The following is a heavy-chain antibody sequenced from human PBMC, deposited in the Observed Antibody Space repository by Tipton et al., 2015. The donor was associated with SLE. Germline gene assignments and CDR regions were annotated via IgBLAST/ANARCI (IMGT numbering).Heavy chain of an antibody. CDR3: ARGPTRYYFDY. V-gene: IGHV4-31*03. Sequence: TLSLTCTASGDSITNYNYYWGWIRQHPGKGLEWIGCIYYRGATYYNPSLMSRLSISIDTSKNQFSLNLNSVTAADTAVYYCARGPTRYYFDYWGQGILVTVSS. J-gene: IGHJ4*02. CDR2: IYYRGAT. CDR1: GDSITNYNYY.